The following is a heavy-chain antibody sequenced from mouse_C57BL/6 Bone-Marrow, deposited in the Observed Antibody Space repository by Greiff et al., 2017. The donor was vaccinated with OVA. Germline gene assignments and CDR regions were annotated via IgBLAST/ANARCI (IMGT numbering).Heavy chain of an antibody. V-gene: IGHV1-81*01. D-gene: IGHD3-2*02. Sequence: VQLQQSGAELARPGASVKLSCKASGYTFTSYGISWVKQRTGQGLEWIGEIYPRSGNTYYNEKFKGKATLTADKSSSTAYMELRSLTSEDSAVYFCARERDSSGYLDYWGQGTTLTVSS. J-gene: IGHJ2*01. CDR1: GYTFTSYG. CDR2: IYPRSGNT. CDR3: ARERDSSGYLDY.